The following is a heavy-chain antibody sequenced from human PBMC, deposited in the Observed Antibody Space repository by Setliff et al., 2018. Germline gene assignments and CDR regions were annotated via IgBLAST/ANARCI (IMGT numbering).Heavy chain of an antibody. CDR1: GASNSSGSHY. V-gene: IGHV4-61*09. Sequence: SETLSLTCNVSGASNSSGSHYWSWIRQSAGEKPTWIGHVYSTGSTNYNPSFESRVSISVDKSNNQFSLKMTSVTAADTAMYYCVRDRYGRNSDGSGVYNWFDSWGQGILVTVSS. J-gene: IGHJ5*01. D-gene: IGHD2-15*01. CDR2: VYSTGST. CDR3: VRDRYGRNSDGSGVYNWFDS.